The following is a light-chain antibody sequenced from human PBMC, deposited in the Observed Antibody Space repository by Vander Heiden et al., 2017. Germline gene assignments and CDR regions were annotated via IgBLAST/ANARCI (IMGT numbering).Light chain of an antibody. Sequence: QSVLTQPPSVSATPGQCITSSCSGGSSNLGGNYVNWYQQQPGPAPRLLIHRSNQRPSGVPDRFSGSKSGTSASLAISGVRSEDEADYYCAARDDSPSGLDFGGGTKLTVL. CDR1: SSNLGGNY. V-gene: IGLV1-47*01. CDR3: AARDDSPSGLD. J-gene: IGLJ2*01. CDR2: RSN.